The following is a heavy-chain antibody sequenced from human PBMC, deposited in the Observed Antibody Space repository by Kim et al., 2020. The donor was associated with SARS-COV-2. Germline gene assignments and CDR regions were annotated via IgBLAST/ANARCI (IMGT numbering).Heavy chain of an antibody. CDR2: IYYSGST. V-gene: IGHV4-59*01. J-gene: IGHJ2*01. Sequence: SETLSLTCTVSGGSISSYYWSWIRQPPGKGLEWIGYIYYSGSTNYNPSLKSRVTISVDTSKNQFSLKLSSVTAADTAVYYCARVGGSSWYSNTNKYWYFDLWGRGTQVTVSS. CDR1: GGSISSYY. D-gene: IGHD6-13*01. CDR3: ARVGGSSWYSNTNKYWYFDL.